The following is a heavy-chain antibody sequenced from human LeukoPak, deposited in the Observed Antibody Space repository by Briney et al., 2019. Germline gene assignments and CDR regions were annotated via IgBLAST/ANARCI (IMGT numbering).Heavy chain of an antibody. Sequence: GASVKVSCKASGYTFTSYYMHWVRQAPGQGLEWMGIINPSGGSTSYAQKFQGRVTMTRDMSTSTVYMELSSLRSEDTAVYYCARDRTWVVPAAMPVYWFDPWGQGTLVTVSS. D-gene: IGHD2-2*01. CDR1: GYTFTSYY. CDR3: ARDRTWVVPAAMPVYWFDP. J-gene: IGHJ5*02. V-gene: IGHV1-46*01. CDR2: INPSGGST.